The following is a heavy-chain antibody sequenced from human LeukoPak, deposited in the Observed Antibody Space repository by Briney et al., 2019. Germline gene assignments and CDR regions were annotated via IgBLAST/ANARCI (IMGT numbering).Heavy chain of an antibody. CDR3: VRGGYYDSSTYYDY. Sequence: GGSLRLSCAASGFIFSSYSMNWVRKAPGKGLEWVPYITSSSSTIFYADSVKGRFTISRDNAKKSLYLQMNSLRDEDTAVYYCVRGGYYDSSTYYDYWGQGTLVTVSS. V-gene: IGHV3-48*02. CDR1: GFIFSSYS. J-gene: IGHJ4*02. CDR2: ITSSSSTI. D-gene: IGHD3-22*01.